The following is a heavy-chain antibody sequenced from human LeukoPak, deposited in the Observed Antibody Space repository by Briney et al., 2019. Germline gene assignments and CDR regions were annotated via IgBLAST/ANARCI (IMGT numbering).Heavy chain of an antibody. V-gene: IGHV3-30-3*01. D-gene: IGHD3-3*01. CDR3: ARDHRYYDFYGMDV. Sequence: PGRSLRLSGSASGFTFSSYAMHWVRQAPGKGLEGGAVISYDGSNKYYADSVKGRFTISRDNSKNTLYLQMNSLRAEDTAVYYCARDHRYYDFYGMDVWGQGTTVTVSS. CDR2: ISYDGSNK. CDR1: GFTFSSYA. J-gene: IGHJ6*02.